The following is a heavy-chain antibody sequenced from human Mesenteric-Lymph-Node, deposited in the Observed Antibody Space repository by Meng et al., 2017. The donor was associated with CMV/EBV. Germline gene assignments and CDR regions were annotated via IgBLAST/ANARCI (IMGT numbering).Heavy chain of an antibody. D-gene: IGHD5-12*01. CDR3: GKDHRGYTGIYN. Sequence: GESLKISCAASGFIFRTYGMHWVRQAPGKGLEWVAFMWSDGTTIHYADSVKGRFIISRDTSNNMLYLQMNNLRPEDTAVYFCGKDHRGYTGIYNWGQGTLVTVSS. J-gene: IGHJ4*02. CDR2: MWSDGTTI. CDR1: GFIFRTYG. V-gene: IGHV3-30*02.